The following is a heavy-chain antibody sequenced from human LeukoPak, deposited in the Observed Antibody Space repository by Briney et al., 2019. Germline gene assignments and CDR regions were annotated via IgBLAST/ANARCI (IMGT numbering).Heavy chain of an antibody. V-gene: IGHV4-34*01. CDR1: GGSFNTYY. D-gene: IGHD6-19*01. CDR3: ARSGSGWAGTLLDN. Sequence: PSETLSLTCSVHGGSFNTYYWSWIRQSPGKGLEWIGEISHSGSSKYSKSLKSRVTISIDTSKNQFSLQLTSVTDADTAVYFCARSGSGWAGTLLDNWGQGTLVTVSS. J-gene: IGHJ4*02. CDR2: ISHSGSS.